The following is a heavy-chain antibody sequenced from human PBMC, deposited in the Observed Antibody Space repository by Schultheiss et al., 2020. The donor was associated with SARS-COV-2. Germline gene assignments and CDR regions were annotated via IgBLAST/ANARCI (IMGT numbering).Heavy chain of an antibody. Sequence: GGSLRLSCAASGFTFSTFTMHWVRQAPGKGLEWLAVLSYDETNKYYIDSVKGRFTISRDNSKNTLYLQMNSLRPEDTAVYYCAKDQVNDYWGQGTLVTVSS. CDR2: LSYDETNK. D-gene: IGHD2-21*01. V-gene: IGHV3-30*10. CDR1: GFTFSTFT. J-gene: IGHJ4*02. CDR3: AKDQVNDY.